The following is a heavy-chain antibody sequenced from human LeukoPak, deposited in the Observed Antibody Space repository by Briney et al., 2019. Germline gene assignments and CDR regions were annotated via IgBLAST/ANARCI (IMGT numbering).Heavy chain of an antibody. CDR3: ARDPSGYDMDV. D-gene: IGHD6-19*01. J-gene: IGHJ6*02. V-gene: IGHV3-33*01. CDR2: IYYDGSNK. CDR1: GFTFSSYG. Sequence: GRSLRLSCAASGFTFSSYGIHWVRQAPGKGLEWVALIYYDGSNKYYADSVKGRFTISRDNSKNMLFLQMNSLRAEDTAVYYCARDPSGYDMDVWGQGTTVTVSS.